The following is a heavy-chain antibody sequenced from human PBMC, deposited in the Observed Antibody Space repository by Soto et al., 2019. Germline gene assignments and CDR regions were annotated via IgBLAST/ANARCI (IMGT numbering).Heavy chain of an antibody. CDR2: IKSKTDGGTT. CDR3: TTERCYDILTGWLHFDY. CDR1: GFTFSNAW. V-gene: IGHV3-15*01. D-gene: IGHD3-9*01. Sequence: GGSLRLSCAASGFTFSNAWMSWVRQAPGKGLEWVGRIKSKTDGGTTDYAAPVKGRFTISRDDSKNTLYLQMNSLKTEDTAVYYCTTERCYDILTGWLHFDYWGQGTLVTVS. J-gene: IGHJ4*02.